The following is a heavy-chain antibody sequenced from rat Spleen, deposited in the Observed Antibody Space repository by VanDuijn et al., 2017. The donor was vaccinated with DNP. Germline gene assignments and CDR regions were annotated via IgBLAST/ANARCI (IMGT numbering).Heavy chain of an antibody. Sequence: EVQLVESGGDLVQPGRSLKLSCVASGFTFNNYWMTWIRQVPGKGLEWVASITSSGGSTYYPDSVKGRFAISRDNAKNTLYLQMNSLRSEDTATYYCARQFGDYYAMDAWGQGTSVTVSS. CDR1: GFTFNNYW. V-gene: IGHV5-31*01. CDR3: ARQFGDYYAMDA. J-gene: IGHJ4*01. CDR2: ITSSGGST. D-gene: IGHD4-3*01.